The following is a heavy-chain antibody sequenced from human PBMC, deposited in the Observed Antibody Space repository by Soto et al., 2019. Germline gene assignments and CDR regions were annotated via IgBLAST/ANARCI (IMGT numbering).Heavy chain of an antibody. D-gene: IGHD6-13*01. CDR3: AKAAAAGTLDY. Sequence: EVQLVESGGGLVQPGRFLRLSCAASGFTFDDYAMHWVRQAPGKGLEWVSGISWNSGSIGYADSVKGRFTISRDNAKNSLYLQMNSLRAEDTALYYCAKAAAAGTLDYWGQGTLVTVSS. CDR1: GFTFDDYA. J-gene: IGHJ4*02. V-gene: IGHV3-9*01. CDR2: ISWNSGSI.